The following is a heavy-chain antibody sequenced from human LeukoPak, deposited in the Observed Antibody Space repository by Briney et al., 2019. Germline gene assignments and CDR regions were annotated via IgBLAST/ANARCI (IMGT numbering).Heavy chain of an antibody. J-gene: IGHJ6*03. V-gene: IGHV3-23*01. D-gene: IGHD7-27*01. CDR2: ISGSGGST. Sequence: PGGSLRLSCAASGFTFSSYAMSWVRPATGDGLEWVSAISGSGGSTYYADSVKGRFTISRDNSKNTLYLQMNSLRAEDTAVYYCAKNFLTGEPLWYYYMDVWGKGTTVTVSS. CDR3: AKNFLTGEPLWYYYMDV. CDR1: GFTFSSYA.